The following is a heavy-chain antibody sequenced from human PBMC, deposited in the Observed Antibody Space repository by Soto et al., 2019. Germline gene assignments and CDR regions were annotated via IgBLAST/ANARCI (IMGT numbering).Heavy chain of an antibody. CDR1: GFTFSSYG. D-gene: IGHD7-27*01. Sequence: GSLRLSCAASGFTFSSYGMHWVRQAPGKGLEWVAVISYDGSNKYYADSVKGRFTISRDNSKNTLYLQMNSLRAEDTAVYYCAKDRTNSGDFDYWGQGTLVTVSS. V-gene: IGHV3-30*18. J-gene: IGHJ4*02. CDR3: AKDRTNSGDFDY. CDR2: ISYDGSNK.